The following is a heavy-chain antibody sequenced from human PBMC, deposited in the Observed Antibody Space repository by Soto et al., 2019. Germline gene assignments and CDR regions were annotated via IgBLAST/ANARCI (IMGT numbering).Heavy chain of an antibody. CDR1: GGSISSGGYY. Sequence: QVQLQESGPGLVKPSQTLSLTCTVSGGSISSGGYYWSWIRQHPGKGLEWIGYIYYSGSTYYNPSLNSRVTISVDTSKNQFSLKLSSVTAADTAVYYCARDSHSTGYYYYGMDVWGQGTTVTVSS. CDR3: ARDSHSTGYYYYGMDV. V-gene: IGHV4-31*03. CDR2: IYYSGST. D-gene: IGHD4-17*01. J-gene: IGHJ6*02.